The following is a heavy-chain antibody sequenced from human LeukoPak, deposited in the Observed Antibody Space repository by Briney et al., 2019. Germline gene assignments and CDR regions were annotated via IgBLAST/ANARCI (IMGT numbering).Heavy chain of an antibody. Sequence: GSLRLSCAASGLTFSSYSMNWVRQAPGEGLEWVSYITSRSSTIYYADAVKGRFTISRDNAKNSLYLQMNSLRAEDTAVYYCARASTTVSKQSDYWGQGTLVTVSP. J-gene: IGHJ4*02. CDR1: GLTFSSYS. CDR2: ITSRSSTI. CDR3: ARASTTVSKQSDY. D-gene: IGHD4-11*01. V-gene: IGHV3-48*01.